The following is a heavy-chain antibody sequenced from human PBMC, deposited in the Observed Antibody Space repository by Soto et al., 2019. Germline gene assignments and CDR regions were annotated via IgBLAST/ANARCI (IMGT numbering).Heavy chain of an antibody. D-gene: IGHD2-15*01. Sequence: QVQLVQSGAEVQKPGASVKISCQASGYTCTSYTMNWVRQAPGQRLEWMGWINPDNGNTKSSQKFQDRVIITRDTSASTAYMDLSSLRSEDTAVYFCARGIATGQLDPWGQGTLVTVSS. CDR1: GYTCTSYT. J-gene: IGHJ5*02. CDR2: INPDNGNT. V-gene: IGHV1-3*01. CDR3: ARGIATGQLDP.